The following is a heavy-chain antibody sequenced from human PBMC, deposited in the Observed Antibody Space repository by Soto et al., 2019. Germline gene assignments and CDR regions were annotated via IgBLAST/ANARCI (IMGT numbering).Heavy chain of an antibody. V-gene: IGHV1-18*04. CDR3: ARAYDILTGYDIDY. D-gene: IGHD3-9*01. CDR2: ISAYNDNT. Sequence: ASVKVSCKASGYTFTSYGISWVRQAPGQGLEWMGWISAYNDNTNYAQKLQGRVTMTTDTSTSTAYMELRSLRSDDTAVYYCARAYDILTGYDIDYWGQGTLVTVSS. CDR1: GYTFTSYG. J-gene: IGHJ4*02.